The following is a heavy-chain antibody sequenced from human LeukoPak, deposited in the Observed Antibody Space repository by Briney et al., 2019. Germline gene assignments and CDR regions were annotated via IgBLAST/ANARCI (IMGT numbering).Heavy chain of an antibody. D-gene: IGHD1-26*01. CDR3: ARVGRSRGSLPNSYYYMDV. Sequence: ASVKVSCNAFGDIFNSYSVSWVRQAPGQGLEWMGGIIPIFGSTNYAQKFQGRVTITTDQSTRTAYMELNSLSSDDTAVYYCARVGRSRGSLPNSYYYMDVWGKGTTVTVSS. J-gene: IGHJ6*03. CDR1: GDIFNSYS. CDR2: IIPIFGST. V-gene: IGHV1-69*05.